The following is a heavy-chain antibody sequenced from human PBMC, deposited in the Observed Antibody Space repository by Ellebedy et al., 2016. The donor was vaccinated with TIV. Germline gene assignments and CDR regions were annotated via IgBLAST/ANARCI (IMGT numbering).Heavy chain of an antibody. Sequence: PGGSLRLSCAASGFTFSSCWMHWVRQVPGKGLVWVSRINSDGSSTSYADSVKGRFIIFRDNAKNTLYLQMNSLRAEDTDVYYCARAVGNILTGYQFDFWGQGTLVTVSS. CDR3: ARAVGNILTGYQFDF. J-gene: IGHJ4*02. CDR2: INSDGSST. CDR1: GFTFSSCW. V-gene: IGHV3-74*01. D-gene: IGHD3-9*01.